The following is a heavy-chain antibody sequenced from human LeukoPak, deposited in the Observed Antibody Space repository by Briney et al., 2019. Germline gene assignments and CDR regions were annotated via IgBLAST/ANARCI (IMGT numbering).Heavy chain of an antibody. CDR2: INHSGST. J-gene: IGHJ4*02. V-gene: IGHV4-34*01. D-gene: IGHD3-22*01. Sequence: SETLSLTCAVYGGSFSGYDWSWIRQPPGKGLEWIGEINHSGSTNYNPSLKSRVTISVDTSKNQFSLKLSSVTAADTAVYYCARGHRDYYDSSGYYPFDYWGQGTLVTVSS. CDR1: GGSFSGYD. CDR3: ARGHRDYYDSSGYYPFDY.